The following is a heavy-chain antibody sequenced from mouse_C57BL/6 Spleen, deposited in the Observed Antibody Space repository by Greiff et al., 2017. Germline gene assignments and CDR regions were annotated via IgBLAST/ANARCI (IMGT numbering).Heavy chain of an antibody. Sequence: QVQLQQSGPELVKPGASVKISCKASGYAFSSSWMNWVKQRPGKGLEWIGRIYPGDGDTNYNGKFKGKDTLTADKSSSTAYMQLSSLTSEDSAVYFCANNDYDAWFAYWGQGTLVTVSA. V-gene: IGHV1-82*01. J-gene: IGHJ3*01. CDR2: IYPGDGDT. D-gene: IGHD2-4*01. CDR1: GYAFSSSW. CDR3: ANNDYDAWFAY.